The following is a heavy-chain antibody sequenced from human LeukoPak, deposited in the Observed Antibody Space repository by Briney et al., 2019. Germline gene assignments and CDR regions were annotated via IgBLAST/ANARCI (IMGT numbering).Heavy chain of an antibody. Sequence: GGSLRLSCAASGFTFSSYGMHWVRQAPGKGLEWVAVIWYDGSNKYYADSVKGRFTISRDNSKNTLYLQMNSLRAEDTAVYYCARGATDFWSGLYYYGMDVWGQGTRSPSP. V-gene: IGHV3-33*01. D-gene: IGHD3-3*01. CDR1: GFTFSSYG. J-gene: IGHJ6*02. CDR2: IWYDGSNK. CDR3: ARGATDFWSGLYYYGMDV.